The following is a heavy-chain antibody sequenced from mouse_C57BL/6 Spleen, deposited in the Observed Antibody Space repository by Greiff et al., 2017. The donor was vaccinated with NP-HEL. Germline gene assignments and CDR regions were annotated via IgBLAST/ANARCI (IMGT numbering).Heavy chain of an antibody. D-gene: IGHD1-1*01. CDR3: ARRINTVGYFDV. J-gene: IGHJ1*03. Sequence: QVQLKESGAELARPGASVKLSCKASGYTFTSYGISWVKQRTGQGLEWIGEIYPRSGNTYYNEKFKGKATLTADKSSSTAYMELRSLTSEDSAVYFCARRINTVGYFDVGGTGTTVTVSS. CDR1: GYTFTSYG. V-gene: IGHV1-81*01. CDR2: IYPRSGNT.